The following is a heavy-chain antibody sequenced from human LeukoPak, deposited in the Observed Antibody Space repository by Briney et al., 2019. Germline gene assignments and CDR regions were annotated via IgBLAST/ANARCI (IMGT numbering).Heavy chain of an antibody. Sequence: ASVKVSCKASGYTFTSYYMHWVRQAPGQGLEWMGIINPSGGSTSYAQKFQGRVTMTRDTSTSTVYMELSSLRSEDTAVYYCARDQIVHYYDSSGYYWAFDYWGQGTLVTVSS. V-gene: IGHV1-46*01. D-gene: IGHD3-22*01. CDR2: INPSGGST. CDR1: GYTFTSYY. CDR3: ARDQIVHYYDSSGYYWAFDY. J-gene: IGHJ4*02.